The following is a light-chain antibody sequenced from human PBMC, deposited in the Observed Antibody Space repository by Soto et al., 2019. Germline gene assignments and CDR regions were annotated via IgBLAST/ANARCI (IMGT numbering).Light chain of an antibody. CDR3: QQYGSSPRT. V-gene: IGKV3-20*01. Sequence: EIVLTQSPGTLSLSPGERATLSCRASQSVINRYLAWYQQKPAQAPRLLIYGAASRATGIPDRFSGSGSGTDFTLTISRLEPEDSALYYCQQYGSSPRTFGEGTKVEI. J-gene: IGKJ1*01. CDR2: GAA. CDR1: QSVINRY.